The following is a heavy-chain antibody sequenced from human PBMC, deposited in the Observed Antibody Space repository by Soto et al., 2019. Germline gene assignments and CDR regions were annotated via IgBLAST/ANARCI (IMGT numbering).Heavy chain of an antibody. CDR1: GFTFSSYW. Sequence: ESGGGLVQPGGSLRLSCAASGFTFSSYWMSWVRQAPGKGLEWVANIKQDGSEKYYVDSVKGRFTISRDNAKNSLYLQMNSLRAEDTAVYYCAIFPYGEALEDYSYYMDVWGKGTTVTVSS. CDR2: IKQDGSEK. V-gene: IGHV3-7*01. D-gene: IGHD4-17*01. CDR3: AIFPYGEALEDYSYYMDV. J-gene: IGHJ6*03.